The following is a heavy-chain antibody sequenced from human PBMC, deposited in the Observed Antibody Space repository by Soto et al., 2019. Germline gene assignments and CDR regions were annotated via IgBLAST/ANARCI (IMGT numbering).Heavy chain of an antibody. D-gene: IGHD3-22*01. CDR2: IYYSGST. J-gene: IGHJ5*02. CDR3: ARSKWYYYDSSGYYPTWFDP. V-gene: IGHV4-31*03. CDR1: GGSISSGGYY. Sequence: PSETLSLTCTVSGGSISSGGYYWSWIRQHPGKGLEWIGYIYYSGSTYYNPSLKSRVTISVDTSKNQFSLKLTSVTAADTAVYYCARSKWYYYDSSGYYPTWFDPWGQGTLVTVSS.